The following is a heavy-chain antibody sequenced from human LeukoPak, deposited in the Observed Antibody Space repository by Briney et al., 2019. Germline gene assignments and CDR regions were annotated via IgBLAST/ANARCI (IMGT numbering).Heavy chain of an antibody. J-gene: IGHJ4*02. CDR2: ITGSGGST. V-gene: IGHV3-23*01. CDR1: GFTFSSYA. CDR3: AKDGGLWVSAHWGDS. D-gene: IGHD7-27*01. Sequence: GGSLRLSCAASGFTFSSYAMSWVRQAPGKGLEWVSAITGSGGSTYYADSVKGRFTISRDNSKNTLYLQMNSLRAEDTAVYYCAKDGGLWVSAHWGDSWGRGTLVTVSS.